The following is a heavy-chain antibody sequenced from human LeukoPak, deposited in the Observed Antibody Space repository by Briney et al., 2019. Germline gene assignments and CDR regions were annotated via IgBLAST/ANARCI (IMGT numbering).Heavy chain of an antibody. D-gene: IGHD3-9*01. CDR1: GFTFDDYT. Sequence: GGSLRLPCAASGFTFDDYTMHWVRQAPGKGLEWVSLISWDAGSTYYADSVKGRFTISRDNSKNSLYLQMNSLRTEDTALYYCAKDIGGSYYDILTGQFDYWGQGTLVTVSS. CDR2: ISWDAGST. V-gene: IGHV3-43*01. J-gene: IGHJ4*02. CDR3: AKDIGGSYYDILTGQFDY.